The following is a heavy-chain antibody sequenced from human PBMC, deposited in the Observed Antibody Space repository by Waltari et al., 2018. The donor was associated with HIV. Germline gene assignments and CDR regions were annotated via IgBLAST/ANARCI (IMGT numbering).Heavy chain of an antibody. D-gene: IGHD6-19*01. J-gene: IGHJ5*02. CDR1: HGSIRGYY. CDR3: VRGRQYISSSYFDP. CDR2: IDYSGST. Sequence: QVQLQESGPGLVKPSETLSLICTVSHGSIRGYYWSWLRQPPGKGLGWIGHIDYSGSTNYNPSLKSRVTISVDTAKNQFSLRLTSVTAADTAVYYCVRGRQYISSSYFDPWGQGTLVTVSS. V-gene: IGHV4-59*01.